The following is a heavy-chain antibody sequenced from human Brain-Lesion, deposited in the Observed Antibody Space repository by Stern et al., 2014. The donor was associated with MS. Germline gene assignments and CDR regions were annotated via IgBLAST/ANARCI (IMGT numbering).Heavy chain of an antibody. CDR1: GYTFTGYY. V-gene: IGHV1-2*04. CDR2: INPKSGGT. J-gene: IGHJ4*02. D-gene: IGHD3-22*01. CDR3: ATYYYDSTGYNDF. Sequence: QVQLVESGAEVKKPGASVKVSCKASGYTFTGYYMHWVRQAPGPGIEGMGWINPKSGGTNYAQKFQGWVTMTRDTSINTAYMELSRLRSDDTAVYYCATYYYDSTGYNDFWGQGTLVTVSS.